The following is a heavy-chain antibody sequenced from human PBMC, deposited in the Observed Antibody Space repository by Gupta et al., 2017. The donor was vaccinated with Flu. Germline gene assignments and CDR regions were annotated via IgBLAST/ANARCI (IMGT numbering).Heavy chain of an antibody. J-gene: IGHJ1*01. V-gene: IGHV4-34*01. CDR1: GYY. Sequence: GYYWSWIRQSPGKGLEWIGETSHTGITKYNPSLESRLTISVDASNNQFSLKLRDVTAADTAVYYCARVGGNFLRRVPYFQHWGQGTRVTVSS. CDR2: TSHTGIT. CDR3: ARVGGNFLRRVPYFQH. D-gene: IGHD3-16*01.